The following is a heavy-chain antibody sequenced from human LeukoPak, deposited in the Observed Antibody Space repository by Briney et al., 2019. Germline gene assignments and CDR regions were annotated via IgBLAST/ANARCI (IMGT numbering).Heavy chain of an antibody. J-gene: IGHJ4*02. CDR3: ARDGRRRGYSYGLGY. CDR2: IKQDGSEK. D-gene: IGHD5-18*01. CDR1: GFTFSSYW. V-gene: IGHV3-7*01. Sequence: GGSLRLSCAASGFTFSSYWMSWVRQAPGKGLEWVANIKQDGSEKYYVDSVKGRFTISRDNAKNSLYLQMNSLRAEDTAVYYCARDGRRRGYSYGLGYWGQGTLVTVSS.